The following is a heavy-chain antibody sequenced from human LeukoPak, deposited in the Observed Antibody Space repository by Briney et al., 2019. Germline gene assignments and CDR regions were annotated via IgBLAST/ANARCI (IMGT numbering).Heavy chain of an antibody. CDR1: GFTFSSYS. V-gene: IGHV3-21*01. Sequence: GGSLRLSCAASGFTFSSYSMNWVRQAPGKGLEWVSSISSSSSYIYYADSVKGRFTISRDNAKNSLYLQMNSLRAEDTAVYYCARGKYRYGGFGTWGTFDYWGQGTLVTVSS. J-gene: IGHJ4*02. CDR2: ISSSSSYI. D-gene: IGHD5-18*01. CDR3: ARGKYRYGGFGTWGTFDY.